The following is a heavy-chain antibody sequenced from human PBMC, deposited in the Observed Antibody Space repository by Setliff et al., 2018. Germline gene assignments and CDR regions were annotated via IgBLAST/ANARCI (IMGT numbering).Heavy chain of an antibody. Sequence: PSETLSLTCTVSGGSISSGGYYWSWIRQPPGKGLEWIGEINHSGSTNYNPSLKSRVTISVDTSKNQFSLKLSSVTAADTAVYYCARGADTVVAPYDAFDIWGQGTMVTVSS. D-gene: IGHD2-15*01. CDR3: ARGADTVVAPYDAFDI. CDR2: INHSGST. J-gene: IGHJ3*02. V-gene: IGHV4-39*07. CDR1: GGSISSGGYY.